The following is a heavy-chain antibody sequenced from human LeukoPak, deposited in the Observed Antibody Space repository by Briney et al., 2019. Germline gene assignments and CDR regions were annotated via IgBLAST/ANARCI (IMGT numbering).Heavy chain of an antibody. CDR2: MNPNSGNT. D-gene: IGHD3-22*01. CDR1: GYTFTSYD. V-gene: IGHV1-8*01. CDR3: ARYYYDSSGYRNWFDP. J-gene: IGHJ5*02. Sequence: GASVKVSCKASGYTFTSYDINWVRQATGQGLEWMGWMNPNSGNTGYAQKFQGRVTMTRNTSIGTAYMELSSLRSEDTAVYYCARYYYDSSGYRNWFDPWGQGTLVTVSS.